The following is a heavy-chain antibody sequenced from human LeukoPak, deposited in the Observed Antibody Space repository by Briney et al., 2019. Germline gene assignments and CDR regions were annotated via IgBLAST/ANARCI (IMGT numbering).Heavy chain of an antibody. CDR2: IIPIFGTA. J-gene: IGHJ6*02. Sequence: ASVKVSCKASGGTFSSYAISWVRQAPGQGLEWMGGIIPIFGTANYAQKFQGRVTITADESTSTACMELSSLRSEDTAVYYCARALTAARPGSVDYYYGMNVWGQGTTVTVSS. V-gene: IGHV1-69*13. CDR3: ARALTAARPGSVDYYYGMNV. CDR1: GGTFSSYA. D-gene: IGHD6-6*01.